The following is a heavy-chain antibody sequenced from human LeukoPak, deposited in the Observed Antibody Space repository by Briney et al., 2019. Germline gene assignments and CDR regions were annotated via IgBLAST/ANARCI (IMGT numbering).Heavy chain of an antibody. CDR1: GYSISSGYY. CDR3: ARSIAAAGSFWFDP. V-gene: IGHV4-61*01. D-gene: IGHD6-13*01. Sequence: SETLSLTCTVSGYSISSGYYWSWIRQPPGKGLEWIGYIYYSGSTNYNPSLKSRVTISVDTSKNQFSLKLSSVTAADTAVYYCARSIAAAGSFWFDPWGQGTLVTVSS. CDR2: IYYSGST. J-gene: IGHJ5*02.